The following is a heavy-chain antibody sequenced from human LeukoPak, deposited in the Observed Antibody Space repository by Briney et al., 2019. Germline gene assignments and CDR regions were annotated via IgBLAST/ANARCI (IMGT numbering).Heavy chain of an antibody. D-gene: IGHD2-8*02. Sequence: PGGSLRLSCAASGFTFSSYSMNWVRQAPGKGLEWVSSISSSSSYIYYADSVKGRFTISRDNAKNSLYLQMNSLRVEDTAAYYCARDDHELGYCSGSSCSAASAWGKGTTVTVSS. CDR2: ISSSSSYI. V-gene: IGHV3-21*06. CDR1: GFTFSSYS. J-gene: IGHJ6*04. CDR3: ARDDHELGYCSGSSCSAASA.